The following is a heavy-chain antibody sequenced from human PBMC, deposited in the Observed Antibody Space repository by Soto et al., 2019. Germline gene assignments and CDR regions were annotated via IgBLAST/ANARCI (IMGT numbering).Heavy chain of an antibody. V-gene: IGHV3-30-3*01. J-gene: IGHJ4*02. CDR1: GFTFSSYA. D-gene: IGHD2-2*01. CDR3: ARGPSSLTRIDF. CDR2: ISYDGSNK. Sequence: HPGGSLRLSCAASGFTFSSYAMHWVRQAPGKGLEWVAAISYDGSNKYYADTVKGRFTISRDNSKNTLSLQMNSLRAEDTAVYYCARGPSSLTRIDFWGQGILVTVSS.